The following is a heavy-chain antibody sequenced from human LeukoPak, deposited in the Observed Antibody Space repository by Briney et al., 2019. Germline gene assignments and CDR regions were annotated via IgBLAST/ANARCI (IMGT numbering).Heavy chain of an antibody. CDR2: ISHSGGT. D-gene: IGHD3/OR15-3a*01. CDR1: GGSSSSHSW. J-gene: IGHJ4*02. Sequence: SGTLSLTCAVSGGSSSSHSWWRWVRQSPGRGVVWIGGISHSGGTTYNQSHKGRVTMSVNKSDNQFPLRLTSVTAADTAVYYCAHLRRVSIFGLIIGGLFDFWGQGTLVTVSS. CDR3: AHLRRVSIFGLIIGGLFDF. V-gene: IGHV4-4*02.